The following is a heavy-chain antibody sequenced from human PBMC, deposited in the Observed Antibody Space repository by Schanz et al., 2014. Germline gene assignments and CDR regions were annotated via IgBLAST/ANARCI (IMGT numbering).Heavy chain of an antibody. CDR3: ARILHSYDSSPPPTFDY. D-gene: IGHD3-22*01. Sequence: QVQLVQSGTEVKKPGASVKVSCKASGYTFTSYYIHWVRQAPGQGLEWMGMIDPSGGSTSYAQKFQGRVTMTRDTSTSTVYMELSSLRSDDTAVYYCARILHSYDSSPPPTFDYWGQGTLVTVSS. V-gene: IGHV1-46*03. J-gene: IGHJ4*02. CDR2: IDPSGGST. CDR1: GYTFTSYY.